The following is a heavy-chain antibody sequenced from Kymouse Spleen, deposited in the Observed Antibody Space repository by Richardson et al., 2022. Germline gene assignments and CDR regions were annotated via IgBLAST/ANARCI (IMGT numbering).Heavy chain of an antibody. CDR2: ISYDGSNK. D-gene: IGHD2-2*02. CDR1: GFTFSSYG. CDR3: AKDGGYCSSTSCSHYYYYYGMDV. Sequence: QVQLVESGGGVVQPGRSLRLSCAASGFTFSSYGMHWVRQAPGKGLEWVAVISYDGSNKYYADSVKGRFTISRDNSKNTLYLQMNSLRAEDTAVYYCAKDGGYCSSTSCSHYYYYYGMDVWGQGTTVTVSS. V-gene: IGHV3-30*18. J-gene: IGHJ6*02.